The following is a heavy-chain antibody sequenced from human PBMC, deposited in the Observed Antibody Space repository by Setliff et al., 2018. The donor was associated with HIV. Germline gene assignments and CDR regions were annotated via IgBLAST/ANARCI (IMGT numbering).Heavy chain of an antibody. CDR2: ISSNGGNT. CDR3: ARVRLYNTALDS. Sequence: GESLKISCAASGFTFSSYAMHWVRQAPGKGLEYVSSISSNGGNTYYASSLKGRFTISRDNSKNTLYLQMNSLRHEDTAVYFCARVRLYNTALDSWGPGTLVTSPQ. J-gene: IGHJ1*01. V-gene: IGHV3-64*01. CDR1: GFTFSSYA. D-gene: IGHD1-20*01.